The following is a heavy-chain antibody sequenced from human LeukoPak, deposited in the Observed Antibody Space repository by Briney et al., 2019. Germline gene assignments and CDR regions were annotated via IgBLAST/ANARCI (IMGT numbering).Heavy chain of an antibody. CDR3: AKLGSSTWSYYYYGMDV. V-gene: IGHV3-23*01. Sequence: PGGSLRLSCAASGFTFSSYAMTWVRQAPGKGLEWVSAISGSGGSTYYADSVKGRFTISRDNSKNTLYLQMNSLRAEDTAIYYCAKLGSSTWSYYYYGMDVWGQGTTVIVSS. J-gene: IGHJ6*02. CDR1: GFTFSSYA. D-gene: IGHD6-13*01. CDR2: ISGSGGST.